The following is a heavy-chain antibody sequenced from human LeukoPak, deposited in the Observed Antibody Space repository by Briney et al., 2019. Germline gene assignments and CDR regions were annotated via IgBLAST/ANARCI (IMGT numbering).Heavy chain of an antibody. Sequence: SVKVSCKAFGGTFSSYAISWVRQAPGQGLEWMGRIIPILGIANYAQKFQGRVTITADKSTSTAYMELSSLRYEDTAVYYCAIDSTVTIEYYYGMDVWGQGTTVTVSS. CDR2: IIPILGIA. V-gene: IGHV1-69*04. CDR3: AIDSTVTIEYYYGMDV. CDR1: GGTFSSYA. D-gene: IGHD4-17*01. J-gene: IGHJ6*02.